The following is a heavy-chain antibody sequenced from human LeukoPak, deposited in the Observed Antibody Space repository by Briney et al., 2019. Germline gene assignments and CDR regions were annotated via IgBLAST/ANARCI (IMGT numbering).Heavy chain of an antibody. CDR2: IYTSGST. V-gene: IGHV4-4*07. CDR1: GGSISSYY. D-gene: IGHD3-22*01. J-gene: IGHJ4*02. CDR3: ARSNYYDSSGYWAPFDY. Sequence: SETLSLTCTVSGGSISSYYWSWIRQPAGKGLEWIGRIYTSGSTNYNPSLKSRVTMSVDTSKNQFSLKLSSVTAADTAVYYCARSNYYDSSGYWAPFDYWGQGTLVTVSS.